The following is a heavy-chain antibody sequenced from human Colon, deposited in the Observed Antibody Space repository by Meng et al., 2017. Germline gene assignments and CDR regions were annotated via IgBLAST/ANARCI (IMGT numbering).Heavy chain of an antibody. D-gene: IGHD4-17*01. CDR3: ARTNYGDYNWFDP. CDR2: IYYSGST. V-gene: IGHV4-31*03. CDR1: GGSISSGGFY. Sequence: QVHVQGSGPGLVKPSPTLSLTCTVSGGSISSGGFYWSWIRQHPGKGLEWIGYIYYSGSTYYNPSLRSRVAISIDTSKNQFSLKLTSVTAADTAVYFCARTNYGDYNWFDPWGQGTLVTVSS. J-gene: IGHJ5*02.